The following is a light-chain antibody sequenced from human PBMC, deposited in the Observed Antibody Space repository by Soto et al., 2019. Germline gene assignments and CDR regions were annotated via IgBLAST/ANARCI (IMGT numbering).Light chain of an antibody. Sequence: ELVFTKSPATLSLSPAQRATLSCRASQSVSSYLAWYQHKAGQARRLLIYDASNMATGIPARFSGSGSGTDFTLTISSLEPEDFAVYYCKQRSNWPLTFGRGTKVDIK. V-gene: IGKV3-11*01. CDR2: DAS. CDR1: QSVSSY. CDR3: KQRSNWPLT. J-gene: IGKJ1*01.